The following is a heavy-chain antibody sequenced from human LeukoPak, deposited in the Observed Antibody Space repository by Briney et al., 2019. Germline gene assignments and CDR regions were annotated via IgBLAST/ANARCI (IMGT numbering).Heavy chain of an antibody. CDR2: IYHSGST. V-gene: IGHV4-38-2*01. Sequence: SETLSLTCAVSGYSISSGYYWGWIRQPPGKELEWIGSIYHSGSTYYNPSLKSRVTISVDTSKNQFSLKLSSVTAADSAVYYCARLVVVPAAIPDNFDYWGQGTLVTVSS. J-gene: IGHJ4*02. D-gene: IGHD2-2*01. CDR3: ARLVVVPAAIPDNFDY. CDR1: GYSISSGYY.